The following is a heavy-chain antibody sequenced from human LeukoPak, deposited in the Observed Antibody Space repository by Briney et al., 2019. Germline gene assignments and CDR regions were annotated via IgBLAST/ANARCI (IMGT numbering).Heavy chain of an antibody. D-gene: IGHD3-10*01. CDR3: ARHGYGSGSSPDY. V-gene: IGHV4-59*08. J-gene: IGHJ4*02. CDR1: GGSISSYY. Sequence: SETLSLTCTVSGGSISSYYWSWIRQPPGKGLEWIGYIYYSGSTNYNPSLKSRVTISVDTSKNQFSLKLSSVTVADTAVYYCARHGYGSGSSPDYWGQGTLVTVSS. CDR2: IYYSGST.